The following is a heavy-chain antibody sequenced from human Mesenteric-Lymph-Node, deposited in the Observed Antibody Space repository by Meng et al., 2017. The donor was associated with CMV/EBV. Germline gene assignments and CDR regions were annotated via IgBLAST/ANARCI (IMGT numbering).Heavy chain of an antibody. CDR2: MNPNSGNT. CDR3: ARGILTGSYYYYYGMDV. Sequence: ASVKVSCKASGYTFTSYDINWVRQATGQGPEWMGWMNPNSGNTGYAQKFQGRVTMTRNTSISTAYMELSSLRSEDTAVYYCARGILTGSYYYYYGMDVWGQGTTVTVSS. J-gene: IGHJ6*02. D-gene: IGHD3-9*01. V-gene: IGHV1-8*01. CDR1: GYTFTSYD.